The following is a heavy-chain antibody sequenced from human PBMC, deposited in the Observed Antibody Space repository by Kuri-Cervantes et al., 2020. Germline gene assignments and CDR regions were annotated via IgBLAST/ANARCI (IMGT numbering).Heavy chain of an antibody. Sequence: GESLKIFCAASGFTFDDYGMSWVRQAPGKGLEWVTGINWNGGSTGYADFVKGRFTISRDNAHNSLSLQMNSLRAEDTAIYYCAREYNFDYSSWGQGTLVTVSS. D-gene: IGHD1-1*01. CDR2: INWNGGST. V-gene: IGHV3-20*04. CDR3: AREYNFDYSS. J-gene: IGHJ5*02. CDR1: GFTFDDYG.